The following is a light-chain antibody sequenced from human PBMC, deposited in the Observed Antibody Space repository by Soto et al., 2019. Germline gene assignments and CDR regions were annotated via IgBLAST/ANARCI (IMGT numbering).Light chain of an antibody. J-gene: IGKJ3*01. CDR3: PQYSTSFT. V-gene: IGKV3-20*01. Sequence: EIVLTQSPGTLSLSPGERATLSCRASQSVSSSYLAWYPQKPGQAPRLLVYGASSSATGIPARFSGSGSGTDFTLTINRLEPEDFAVYYCPQYSTSFTFGPGTTVDIK. CDR2: GAS. CDR1: QSVSSSY.